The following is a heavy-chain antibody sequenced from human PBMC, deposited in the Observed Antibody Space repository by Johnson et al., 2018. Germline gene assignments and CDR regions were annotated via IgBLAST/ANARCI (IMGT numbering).Heavy chain of an antibody. CDR2: IWYDGSNK. CDR3: ATFYDSSGYYYYYYGMDV. J-gene: IGHJ6*04. CDR1: GFTFSSYG. D-gene: IGHD3-22*01. Sequence: QVQLVQSGGGVVQPGRSLRLSCAASGFTFSSYGMHWVRQAPGKGLEWVAVIWYDGSNKYYADSVKGRFTISRDNSKNTLYLQMNSLRAEDTDVYYCATFYDSSGYYYYYYGMDVWGKGTTVTVSS. V-gene: IGHV3-33*01.